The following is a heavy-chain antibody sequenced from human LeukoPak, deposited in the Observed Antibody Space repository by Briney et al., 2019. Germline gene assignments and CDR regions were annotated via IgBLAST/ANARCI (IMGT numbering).Heavy chain of an antibody. CDR1: GDSVSSNSAA. V-gene: IGHV6-1*01. D-gene: IGHD3-22*01. CDR2: TYYRSKWYN. CDR3: AKDGYYDSSGYYDRYFDY. J-gene: IGHJ4*02. Sequence: SQTLSLTCAISGDSVSSNSAAWNWIRQSPSRGLEWLGRTYYRSKWYNDYAVSVKSRITINPDTSKNQFSLQLNSVTPEDTAVYYCAKDGYYDSSGYYDRYFDYWGQGTLVTVSS.